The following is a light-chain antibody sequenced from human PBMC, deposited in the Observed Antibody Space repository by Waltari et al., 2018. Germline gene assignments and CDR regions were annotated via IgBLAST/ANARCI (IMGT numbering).Light chain of an antibody. Sequence: QSALTQPASVSGSPGPSLTISCTGTSSDVGGYHYVSWYQQHPGKAPKLMIYDVSKRPSGVSNRFSGSKSGNTASLTISGLQAEDEADYYCSSYTSSSTLVFGGGTKLTVL. CDR1: SSDVGGYHY. J-gene: IGLJ2*01. CDR2: DVS. V-gene: IGLV2-14*01. CDR3: SSYTSSSTLV.